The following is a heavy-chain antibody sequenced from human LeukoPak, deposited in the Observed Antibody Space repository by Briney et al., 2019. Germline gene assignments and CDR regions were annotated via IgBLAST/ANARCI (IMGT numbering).Heavy chain of an antibody. CDR3: ARDSGGSGRHGITTRYYYYYYMDV. J-gene: IGHJ6*03. CDR2: ITPIFGTA. CDR1: GGIFSSYA. Sequence: SVKVSYKASGGIFSSYAISWVRQAPGQGLEWMGGITPIFGTANFAQKFQGRVTITTDESTSTAYMELSSLRSEDTAVYYCARDSGGSGRHGITTRYYYYYYMDVWGKGTTVTVSS. D-gene: IGHD3-10*01. V-gene: IGHV1-69*05.